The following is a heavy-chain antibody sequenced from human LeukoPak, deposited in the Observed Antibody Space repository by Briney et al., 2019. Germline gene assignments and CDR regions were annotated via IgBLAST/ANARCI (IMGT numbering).Heavy chain of an antibody. CDR1: GFAFSDYG. J-gene: IGHJ4*02. Sequence: GTSLRLSCAASGFAFSDYGLRWVRQAPGKGLEWVALISTDGTNKNFADSVKGRFTISRDNSKNILYLQMSSLRAEDTAIYYCVKDSSTTWFGGDSQWGQGTLVTVSS. D-gene: IGHD2/OR15-2a*01. V-gene: IGHV3-30*18. CDR2: ISTDGTNK. CDR3: VKDSSTTWFGGDSQ.